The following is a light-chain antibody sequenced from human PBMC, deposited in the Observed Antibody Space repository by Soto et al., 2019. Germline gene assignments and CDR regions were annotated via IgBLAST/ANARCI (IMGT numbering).Light chain of an antibody. V-gene: IGLV2-23*02. CDR1: SSDVGSYNL. CDR3: CSYAGTSTFLV. Sequence: QSVLTQPASVSGSPGQSITISCTGTSSDVGSYNLVSWYQHHPGKAPKLIIYEVTKRPSGVSYRFSGSKSGNKASLTISGLHAEDEAVYPCCSYAGTSTFLVFGGGTKVTVL. J-gene: IGLJ2*01. CDR2: EVT.